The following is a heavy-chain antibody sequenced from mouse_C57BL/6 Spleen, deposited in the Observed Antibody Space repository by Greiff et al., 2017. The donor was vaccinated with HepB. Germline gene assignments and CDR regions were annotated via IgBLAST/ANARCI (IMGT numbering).Heavy chain of an antibody. V-gene: IGHV5-6*01. CDR1: GFTFSSYG. CDR2: ISSGGSYT. D-gene: IGHD2-1*01. CDR3: ARRGNSSFAY. J-gene: IGHJ3*01. Sequence: EVQGVESGGDLVKPGGSLKLSCAASGFTFSSYGMSWVRQTPDKRLEWVATISSGGSYTYYPDSVKGRFTISRDTAKNTLYLQMSSLKSEDTAMYYCARRGNSSFAYWGQGTLFTVSA.